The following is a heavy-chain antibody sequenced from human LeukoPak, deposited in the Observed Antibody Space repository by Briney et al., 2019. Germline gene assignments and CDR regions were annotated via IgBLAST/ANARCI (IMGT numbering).Heavy chain of an antibody. V-gene: IGHV3-33*06. CDR3: AKDPRLCSGGYCWDYYYYMDV. J-gene: IGHJ6*03. Sequence: GGSLRLSCAASGFTFSSYGMYWVRQAPGKGLEWVAVIWYDGSDKYYADSVKGRFTISRDNSKNTLHLQMNSLRVEDTAVYYCAKDPRLCSGGYCWDYYYYMDVWGKGTTVTVSS. CDR2: IWYDGSDK. CDR1: GFTFSSYG. D-gene: IGHD2-21*02.